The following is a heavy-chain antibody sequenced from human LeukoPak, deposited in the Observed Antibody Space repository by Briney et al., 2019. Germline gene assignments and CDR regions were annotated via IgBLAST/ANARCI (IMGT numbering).Heavy chain of an antibody. D-gene: IGHD5-18*01. Sequence: GSSVKVSCKASGGSFNAYAISWGRQAPGQGLEWMGGIIPIFGTSNYAQKLQGRVTISTDESTSTAYMEVSSLRSEDTAIYYCARGLDASMETAYDYWGQRTLVTVSS. V-gene: IGHV1-69*05. CDR3: ARGLDASMETAYDY. CDR1: GGSFNAYA. CDR2: IIPIFGTS. J-gene: IGHJ4*02.